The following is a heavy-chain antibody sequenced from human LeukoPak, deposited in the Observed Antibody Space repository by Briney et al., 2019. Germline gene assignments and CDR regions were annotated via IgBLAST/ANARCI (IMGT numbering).Heavy chain of an antibody. V-gene: IGHV1-24*01. Sequence: ASVKVSCKVSGYTLTELSMHWVRQAPGKGLEWMGGFDPEDGETIYAQKFQGRVTMTEDTSTDTAYMELSSLRSEDTAVYYCATDRKWPYGMDVWGQGTTVTVSS. CDR1: GYTLTELS. D-gene: IGHD5-12*01. CDR2: FDPEDGET. J-gene: IGHJ6*02. CDR3: ATDRKWPYGMDV.